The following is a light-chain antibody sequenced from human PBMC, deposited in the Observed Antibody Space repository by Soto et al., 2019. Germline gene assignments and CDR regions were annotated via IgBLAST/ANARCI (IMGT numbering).Light chain of an antibody. Sequence: DIVMNQSPLFLSVTPGEPASIARRSSQSLLHDNGFNFLNWYLQKPGQSPQILISLGSSRDSGVPDRFSGSASGRDFTLLISRVEAEDVGVFYGMQALENPLTFGGGTKVDIK. J-gene: IGKJ4*01. V-gene: IGKV2-28*01. CDR2: LGS. CDR3: MQALENPLT. CDR1: QSLLHDNGFNF.